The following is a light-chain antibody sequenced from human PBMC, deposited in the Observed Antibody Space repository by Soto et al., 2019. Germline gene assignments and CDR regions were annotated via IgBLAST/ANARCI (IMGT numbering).Light chain of an antibody. CDR1: QSISSW. CDR3: QQYNSYPWT. Sequence: DIQMTQSPSTLSASVGDRVTITCRASQSISSWLAWYQQKPGKAPKLLLYKASSLESGVPSRFGGSGSGTEFTRTISSLQPDDFATYYCQQYNSYPWTFGKGTKVEIK. J-gene: IGKJ1*01. V-gene: IGKV1-5*03. CDR2: KAS.